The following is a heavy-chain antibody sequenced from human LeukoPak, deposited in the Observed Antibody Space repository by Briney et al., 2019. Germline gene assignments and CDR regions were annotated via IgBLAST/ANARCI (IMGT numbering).Heavy chain of an antibody. D-gene: IGHD3-10*02. CDR2: ISSSGSTI. CDR1: GFTFSSYE. Sequence: GGSLRLSCAASGFTFSSYEVNWARQATGKGLEWVSYISSSGSTIYYADSVKGRFTISRDNAKNSLYLQMNSLRAEDTAVYYCAELGITMIGGVWGKGTTVTISS. V-gene: IGHV3-48*03. J-gene: IGHJ6*04. CDR3: AELGITMIGGV.